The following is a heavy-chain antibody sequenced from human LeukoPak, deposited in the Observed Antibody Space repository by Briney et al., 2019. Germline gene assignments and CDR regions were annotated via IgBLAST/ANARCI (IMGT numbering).Heavy chain of an antibody. J-gene: IGHJ4*02. D-gene: IGHD6-19*01. CDR2: ISHSGTT. Sequence: PGGSLRLPCAASGFTFSSYSMNWVRQPPGKGLEWIAEISHSGTTHYNPSLKSRVIISVDKSKNQVFLKLNSVTAADTAMYYCARDGGSDQYYFDNRGQGTLVTVSS. CDR1: GFTFSSYSM. CDR3: ARDGGSDQYYFDN. V-gene: IGHV4-4*02.